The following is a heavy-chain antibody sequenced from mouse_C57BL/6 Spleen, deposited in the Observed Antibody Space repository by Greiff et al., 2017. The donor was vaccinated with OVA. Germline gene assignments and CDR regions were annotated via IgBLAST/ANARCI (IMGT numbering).Heavy chain of an antibody. Sequence: QVQLQQPGAELVRPGSSVKLSCKASGYTFTSYWLHWVKQRPIQGLEWIGNIDPSDSETHYNQKFKDKATLTVDKSYSTAYMQLSSLTSEDSAIYYCARNYGISYGYVGVWGTGTTVTVAS. CDR2: IDPSDSET. CDR3: ARNYGISYGYVGV. V-gene: IGHV1-52*01. D-gene: IGHD1-1*01. CDR1: GYTFTSYW. J-gene: IGHJ1*03.